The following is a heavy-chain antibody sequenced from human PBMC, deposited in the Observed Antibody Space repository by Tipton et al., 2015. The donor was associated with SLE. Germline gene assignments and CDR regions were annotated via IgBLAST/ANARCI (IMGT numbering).Heavy chain of an antibody. J-gene: IGHJ4*02. D-gene: IGHD1-1*01. CDR3: ARVLDVLDY. V-gene: IGHV4-59*08. CDR2: IYYSGST. Sequence: TLSLTCTVSGDSIGRYFWSWIRQPPGKGLEWIGYIYYSGSTNYSPSLKSRVTISVDTSKNQFSLKLTSVTAADTAVYYCARVLDVLDYWGQGTLVTVSS. CDR1: GDSIGRYF.